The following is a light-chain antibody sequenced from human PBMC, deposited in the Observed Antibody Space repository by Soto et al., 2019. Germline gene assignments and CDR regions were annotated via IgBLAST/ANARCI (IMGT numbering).Light chain of an antibody. CDR2: TAS. J-gene: IGKJ1*01. Sequence: DIQLTQSPSSLSASLGDRVTISCRASQLINGCLNWYQQKPGKAPRLLIYTASNLQSGVPSRFSGTRSGTDFTLIISDLQAEDFATYYCQQPYSPPRTSGQGTRVEIK. V-gene: IGKV1-39*01. CDR3: QQPYSPPRT. CDR1: QLINGC.